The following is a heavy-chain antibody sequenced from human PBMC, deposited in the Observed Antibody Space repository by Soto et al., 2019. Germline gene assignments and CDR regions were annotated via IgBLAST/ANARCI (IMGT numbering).Heavy chain of an antibody. CDR1: GGSISSGDYY. CDR2: IYYSGST. Sequence: PSETLSLTCTVSGGSISSGDYYWSWIRQPPGKGLEWIGYIYYSGSTYYNPSLKSRVTISVDTSKNQFSLKLSSVTAADTAVYYCARVERRAAARMANWFEPWGQGTLVTVSS. V-gene: IGHV4-30-4*01. J-gene: IGHJ5*02. CDR3: ARVERRAAARMANWFEP. D-gene: IGHD6-13*01.